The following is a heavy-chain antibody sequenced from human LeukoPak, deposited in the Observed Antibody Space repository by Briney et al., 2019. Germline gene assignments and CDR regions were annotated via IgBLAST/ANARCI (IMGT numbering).Heavy chain of an antibody. V-gene: IGHV3-15*01. Sequence: GGSLRLSCAASGFTFSNAWMSWVRQAPGKGLEWVGRIKRKTDGGTTDYAAPVKGRFTISRDDSKNTLYLQMNTLRVADTAVYYCARGRGWIYDSWGRGTLVTVSS. D-gene: IGHD6-19*01. J-gene: IGHJ4*02. CDR3: ARGRGWIYDS. CDR1: GFTFSNAW. CDR2: IKRKTDGGTT.